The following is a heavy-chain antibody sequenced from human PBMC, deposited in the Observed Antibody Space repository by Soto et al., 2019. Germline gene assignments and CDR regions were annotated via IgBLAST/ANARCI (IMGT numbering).Heavy chain of an antibody. Sequence: QGQLLQSGDEVKKPGASVRVSCRASGYDFTSYGISWVRQAPGQGLEWVSWISAYNGKRDTAQKFQGRVTMTLDTSTDTAHMELGDLTSADTAVYDCARGRIVASIHDAFEIWGQGTMVAVSS. D-gene: IGHD2-21*01. J-gene: IGHJ3*02. V-gene: IGHV1-18*01. CDR2: ISAYNGKR. CDR1: GYDFTSYG. CDR3: ARGRIVASIHDAFEI.